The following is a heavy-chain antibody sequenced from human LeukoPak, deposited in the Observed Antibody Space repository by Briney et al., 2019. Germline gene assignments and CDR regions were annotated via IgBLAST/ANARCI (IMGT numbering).Heavy chain of an antibody. CDR1: GGSFSGYY. Sequence: PSETLSLTCAVYGGSFSGYYWSWIRQPPGKGLEWIGEINHSGSTNYNPSLKSRVTISVDTSKNQFSLKLSSVTAADTAVYYCASLRRGYSYGWARVYYFDYWGQGTLVTVSS. D-gene: IGHD5-18*01. V-gene: IGHV4-34*01. CDR3: ASLRRGYSYGWARVYYFDY. CDR2: INHSGST. J-gene: IGHJ4*02.